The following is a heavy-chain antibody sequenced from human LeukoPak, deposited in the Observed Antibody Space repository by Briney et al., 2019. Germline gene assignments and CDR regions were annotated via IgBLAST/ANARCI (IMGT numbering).Heavy chain of an antibody. J-gene: IGHJ6*02. CDR1: GFTFSSYS. CDR3: AKAASSSWPSYYYGMDV. CDR2: ITGSGGNT. Sequence: GGSLRLSCAASGFTFSSYSMSWVRQAPGKGLEWVSVITGSGGNTYYADSVKGRFTISRDNSKNTVYLQMSSLRVDDTAVYYCAKAASSSWPSYYYGMDVWGQGTTVTVSS. D-gene: IGHD6-13*01. V-gene: IGHV3-23*01.